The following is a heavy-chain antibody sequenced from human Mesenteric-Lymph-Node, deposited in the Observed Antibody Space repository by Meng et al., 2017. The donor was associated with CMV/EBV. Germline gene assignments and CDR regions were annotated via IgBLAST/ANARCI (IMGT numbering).Heavy chain of an antibody. J-gene: IGHJ4*02. Sequence: ASVKVSCKASGGTFSSYAISWVRQAPGQGLEWMGWILPYNGKTHYTQKFQGRVTMTRDTSNSTAYMELSSLRSDDTAVYFCARIGILPGTASKQFDFWGQGTLVTVSS. CDR1: GGTFSSYA. V-gene: IGHV1-18*01. CDR2: ILPYNGKT. D-gene: IGHD1-26*01. CDR3: ARIGILPGTASKQFDF.